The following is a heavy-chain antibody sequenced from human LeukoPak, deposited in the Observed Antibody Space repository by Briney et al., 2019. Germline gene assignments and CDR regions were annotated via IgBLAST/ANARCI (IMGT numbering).Heavy chain of an antibody. Sequence: ASVKVSCTASGYTFTSYGISWVRQAPGQGLEWMGWISAYNGNTNYAQKLQGRVTMTTDTSTSTAYMELRSLRSDDTAVYYCARLWPLGYSYTYKYYFDYWGQGTLVTVSS. CDR3: ARLWPLGYSYTYKYYFDY. CDR2: ISAYNGNT. D-gene: IGHD5-18*01. V-gene: IGHV1-18*01. J-gene: IGHJ4*02. CDR1: GYTFTSYG.